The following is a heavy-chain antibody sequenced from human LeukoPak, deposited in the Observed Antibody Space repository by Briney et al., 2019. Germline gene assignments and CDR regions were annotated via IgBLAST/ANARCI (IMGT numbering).Heavy chain of an antibody. V-gene: IGHV4-39*07. J-gene: IGHJ6*03. CDR2: IYYSGST. CDR3: AREGGGYDFWSGYYTGRGYMDV. Sequence: PSETLSLTCTVSGGSISSSSYYSGWIRQPPGKGLEWIGSIYYSGSTYYNPSLKSRVTISVDTSKNQFSLKLSSVTAADTAVYYCAREGGGYDFWSGYYTGRGYMDVWGKGTTVTVSS. CDR1: GGSISSSSYY. D-gene: IGHD3-3*01.